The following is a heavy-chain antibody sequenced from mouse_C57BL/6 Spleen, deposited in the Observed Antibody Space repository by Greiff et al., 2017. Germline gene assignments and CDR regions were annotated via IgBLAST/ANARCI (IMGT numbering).Heavy chain of an antibody. J-gene: IGHJ2*01. CDR3: ARGVYYMDY. V-gene: IGHV1-58*01. Sequence: VQLQQPGAELVRPGASVKMSCKTSGYTFTSYGINWVKQRPGQGLEWIGYIYIGNGNTEYNEKFKGKATLTSDTSSSTAYMQLSSLTSEASAIYFCARGVYYMDYWGQGTTLTVSS. CDR2: IYIGNGNT. CDR1: GYTFTSYG.